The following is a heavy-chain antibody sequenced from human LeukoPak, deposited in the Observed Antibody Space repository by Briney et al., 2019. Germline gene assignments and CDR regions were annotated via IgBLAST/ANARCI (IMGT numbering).Heavy chain of an antibody. CDR1: GGSISSYY. CDR3: ARHGGSSSFDY. CDR2: IYTSGST. J-gene: IGHJ4*02. Sequence: SETLSLTCTVSGGSISSYYWSWIRQPPGKGLEWIGYIYTSGSTNYNPSLKSRVTISVDTSKNQFSLKPSSVTAADTAVYYCARHGGSSSFDYWGQGTLVTVSS. V-gene: IGHV4-4*09. D-gene: IGHD6-6*01.